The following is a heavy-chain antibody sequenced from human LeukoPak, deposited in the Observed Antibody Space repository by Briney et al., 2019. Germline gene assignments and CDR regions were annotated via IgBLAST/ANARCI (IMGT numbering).Heavy chain of an antibody. CDR2: MYYSGST. CDR1: GGPISSGDYY. Sequence: PSETLSLTCTVSGGPISSGDYYWSWVRQPPGEGLEWIGYMYYSGSTYYNPSLKSRVTISLHTSKNQFYLKLSSVTAADTAVYYCARAPWDYGSGSYSVQFDYWGQGTLVTVSS. V-gene: IGHV4-30-4*01. J-gene: IGHJ4*02. D-gene: IGHD3-10*01. CDR3: ARAPWDYGSGSYSVQFDY.